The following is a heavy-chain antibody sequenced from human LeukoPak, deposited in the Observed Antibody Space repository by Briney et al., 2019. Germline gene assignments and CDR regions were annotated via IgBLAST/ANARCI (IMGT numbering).Heavy chain of an antibody. Sequence: GASVKVSCKASGYTFTGYYMHWVRQAPGQGLEWMGWINPNSGGTNYAQKFQGRVTMTRDTSISTAYMELCRLRSDDTAVYYCARMVEGSSWYGDYYYGMDVWGQGTTVTVSS. J-gene: IGHJ6*02. V-gene: IGHV1-2*02. D-gene: IGHD6-13*01. CDR3: ARMVEGSSWYGDYYYGMDV. CDR1: GYTFTGYY. CDR2: INPNSGGT.